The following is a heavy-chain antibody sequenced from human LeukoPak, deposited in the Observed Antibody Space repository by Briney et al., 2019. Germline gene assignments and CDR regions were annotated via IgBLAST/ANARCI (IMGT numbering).Heavy chain of an antibody. V-gene: IGHV3-74*01. Sequence: PGGSLRLSCAASDCTISSYWMHWVRQAPGKGLVWVSRSNIDGRSTTYADSVKGRFTISRDNAKNTMFLQMNSLRAADTGVCYCVGRFRMTESGMSRRLFDYWGQGTLVTVSS. D-gene: IGHD3-3*01. CDR2: SNIDGRST. CDR3: VGRFRMTESGMSRRLFDY. J-gene: IGHJ4*02. CDR1: DCTISSYW.